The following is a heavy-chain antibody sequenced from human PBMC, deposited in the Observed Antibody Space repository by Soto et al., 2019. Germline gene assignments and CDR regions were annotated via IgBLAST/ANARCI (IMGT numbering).Heavy chain of an antibody. V-gene: IGHV3-23*01. D-gene: IGHD6-6*01. Sequence: GGSLRLSCAASGFTFSSYAMSWVRQAPGKGLEWVSAISGSGGSTYYADSVKGRFTISGDNSKNTLYLQMNSLRAEDTAGYYCAKDRSIADPAHGDKGENWFDPWGQGTLVTVSS. CDR1: GFTFSSYA. J-gene: IGHJ5*02. CDR3: AKDRSIADPAHGDKGENWFDP. CDR2: ISGSGGST.